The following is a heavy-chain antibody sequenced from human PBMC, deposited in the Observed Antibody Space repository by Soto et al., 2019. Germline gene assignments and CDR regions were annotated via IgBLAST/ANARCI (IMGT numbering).Heavy chain of an antibody. CDR2: IYGSGST. D-gene: IGHD3-22*01. CDR3: ARDRITTIGPFDP. V-gene: IGHV4-4*07. J-gene: IGHJ5*02. CDR1: GGPISSYY. Sequence: PSETLSLTCTVSGGPISSYYWSWLRQPAGEGLEWIGRIYGSGSTNYNPSLKGRVTMSLDTSKNQFSLRLTSVTAADTAVYYCARDRITTIGPFDPWGQGTLVTVSS.